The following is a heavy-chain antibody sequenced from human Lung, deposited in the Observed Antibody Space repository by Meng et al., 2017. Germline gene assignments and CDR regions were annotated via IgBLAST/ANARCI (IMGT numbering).Heavy chain of an antibody. Sequence: RRPEAGPGLVKPSQTLSLTCTVSGGSISSSNYYWSWIRQPPGKGLEWSGHIYNSGSTYYNPSLKSRITISVDTSKNQFSLKLSSVTAADTAVYYCARGQKGYFDLWGRGTLVTVSS. CDR1: GGSISSSNYY. CDR3: ARGQKGYFDL. V-gene: IGHV4-30-4*01. J-gene: IGHJ2*01. CDR2: IYNSGST.